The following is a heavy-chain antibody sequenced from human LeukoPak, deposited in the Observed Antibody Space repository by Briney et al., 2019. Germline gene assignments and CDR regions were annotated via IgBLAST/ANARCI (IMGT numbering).Heavy chain of an antibody. V-gene: IGHV1-24*01. CDR1: GYTLTELS. Sequence: EASVKVSCKVTGYTLTELSMHWVRQAPGKGLGWMGGFDPEDGETIYAQKFQGRVTMTEDTSTDTAYMELSSLRSEDTAVYYCETDLQWLGPYYFDYWGQGTLVTVSS. CDR3: ETDLQWLGPYYFDY. D-gene: IGHD6-19*01. CDR2: FDPEDGET. J-gene: IGHJ4*02.